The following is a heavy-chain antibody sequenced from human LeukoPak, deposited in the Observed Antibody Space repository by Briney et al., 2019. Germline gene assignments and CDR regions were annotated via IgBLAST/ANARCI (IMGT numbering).Heavy chain of an antibody. CDR1: GGSISSYY. Sequence: SETLSLTCTVSGGSISSYYWSWLRQPPGKGLEWIGYIYYSGSTNYNPSLKSRVTISVDTSKNQFSLKLSSVTAADTAVYYCARLTAGRYYYGMDVWGQGTTVTVSS. CDR3: ARLTAGRYYYGMDV. J-gene: IGHJ6*02. V-gene: IGHV4-59*08. CDR2: IYYSGST. D-gene: IGHD6-13*01.